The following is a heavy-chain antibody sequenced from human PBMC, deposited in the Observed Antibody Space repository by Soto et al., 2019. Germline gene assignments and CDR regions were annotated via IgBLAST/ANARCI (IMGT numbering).Heavy chain of an antibody. D-gene: IGHD3-16*01. CDR1: GGSISSYY. Sequence: QVQLQESGPGLVKPSETLSLTCTVSGGSISSYYWTWIRQPPGKGLEWIGYIYYRGSTIYNPSLKTRVSMSVDTSKDQFSLKLRSVTAADTAVYYCARHRRTLGVYYYYGMDVWGQGTTVTVSS. CDR3: ARHRRTLGVYYYYGMDV. CDR2: IYYRGST. J-gene: IGHJ6*02. V-gene: IGHV4-59*01.